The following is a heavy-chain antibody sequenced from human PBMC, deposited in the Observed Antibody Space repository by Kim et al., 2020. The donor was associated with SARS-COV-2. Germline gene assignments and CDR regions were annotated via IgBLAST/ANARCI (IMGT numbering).Heavy chain of an antibody. Sequence: SQTLSLTCAISGDSVSINSAAWHWIRQSPSRGLEWLGRTFYTSRWYSDYAVSVKSRITINPDTSKNQFSLQLNSVTPEDTAVYYCARGWLLSGFNYWGQGTLVTVSS. J-gene: IGHJ4*02. CDR3: ARGWLLSGFNY. D-gene: IGHD1-26*01. CDR1: GDSVSINSAA. CDR2: TFYTSRWYS. V-gene: IGHV6-1*01.